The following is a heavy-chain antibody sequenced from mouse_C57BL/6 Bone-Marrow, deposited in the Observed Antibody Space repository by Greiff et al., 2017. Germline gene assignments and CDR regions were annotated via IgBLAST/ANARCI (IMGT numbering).Heavy chain of an antibody. Sequence: VQVVESGAELMKPGASVKLSCKATGYTFTGYWIEWVKQRPGHGLEWIGEILPGSGSTNYNEKFKGKATLTADTSSNTAYMQLSSLTTEDSAIYYCARPYGGYYGYWGQGTTLTVSS. D-gene: IGHD2-3*01. V-gene: IGHV1-9*01. J-gene: IGHJ2*01. CDR1: GYTFTGYW. CDR2: ILPGSGST. CDR3: ARPYGGYYGY.